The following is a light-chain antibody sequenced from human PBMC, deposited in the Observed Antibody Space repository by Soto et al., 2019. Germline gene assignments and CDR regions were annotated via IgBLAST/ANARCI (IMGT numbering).Light chain of an antibody. CDR3: QQRHMWPIT. Sequence: EVVLTQSPVTLSLSPGERATLSCRASQSFRGLFAWYQQKPGQAPRLLIYDAYKRATGIPPRFSGSGSGTDFTRTISSLEPEDSAVYYCQQRHMWPITFGQGTRLEIK. CDR2: DAY. J-gene: IGKJ5*01. V-gene: IGKV3-11*01. CDR1: QSFRGL.